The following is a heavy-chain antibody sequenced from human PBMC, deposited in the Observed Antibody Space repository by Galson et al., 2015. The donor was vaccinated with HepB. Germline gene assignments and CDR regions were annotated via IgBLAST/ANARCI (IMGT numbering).Heavy chain of an antibody. V-gene: IGHV3-15*01. CDR1: GFTFSNAW. CDR2: IKSKTDGGTT. CDR3: ATDIRTTVTPFSGY. J-gene: IGHJ4*02. Sequence: CAASGFTFSNAWMSWVRQAPGKGLEWVGRIKSKTDGGTTDYAAPVKGRFTISRDDSKNTLYLQMDSLQTEDTAVYYCATDIRTTVTPFSGYWGQGTLVTVSS. D-gene: IGHD4-17*01.